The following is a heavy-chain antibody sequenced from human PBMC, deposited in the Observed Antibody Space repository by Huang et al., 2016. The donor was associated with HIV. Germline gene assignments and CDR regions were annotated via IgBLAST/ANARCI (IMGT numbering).Heavy chain of an antibody. CDR2: MNPNSGNI. J-gene: IGHJ4*01. D-gene: IGHD2-21*01. V-gene: IGHV1-8*01. CDR3: ARGRGWLSGLDY. Sequence: QVQLVQSGAEVKKPGASVKVSCKASGYTFTRYDINWVRQATGQGPEWMGWMNPNSGNIGFAQKFQGRVAMTRNTSINTAYMELRSLRSEDTAVYFCARGRGWLSGLDYWGPGTRVTVPS. CDR1: GYTFTRYD.